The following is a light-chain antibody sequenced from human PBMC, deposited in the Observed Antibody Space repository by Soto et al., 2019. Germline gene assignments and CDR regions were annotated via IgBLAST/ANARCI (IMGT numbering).Light chain of an antibody. CDR2: DVS. CDR3: SSYAGSNNFYV. V-gene: IGLV2-8*02. CDR1: ISYVVGYNY. J-gene: IGLJ1*01. Sequence: QSALTQPPSASRSPGQSFTISFTGTISYVVGYNYVSCYQHHPGKAPKLMIYDVSQRPSVVSDRFSCSKSGNTSSLTVSLLQAEDEADYYCSSYAGSNNFYVFGTGTKVTVL.